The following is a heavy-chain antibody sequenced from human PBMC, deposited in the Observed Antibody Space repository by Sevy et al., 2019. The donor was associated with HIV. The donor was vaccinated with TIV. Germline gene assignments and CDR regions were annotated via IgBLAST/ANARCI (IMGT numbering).Heavy chain of an antibody. CDR3: ARGDRGSGSYYKRSYAFAI. D-gene: IGHD3-10*01. J-gene: IGHJ3*02. V-gene: IGHV3-11*04. Sequence: GGSLRLSCAASGFTFSDYYMSWIRQAPGKGLEWVSYISSSGSTIYYADSVKGRFTISRDNAKNSLYLQMNSLRAEDTAVYYCARGDRGSGSYYKRSYAFAIWGQGTMVTASS. CDR2: ISSSGSTI. CDR1: GFTFSDYY.